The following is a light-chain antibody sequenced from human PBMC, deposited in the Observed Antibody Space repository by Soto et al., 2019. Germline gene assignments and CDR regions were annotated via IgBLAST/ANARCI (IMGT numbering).Light chain of an antibody. Sequence: DIQLTQSPSFLSASVGDRVTITCRASQDISDYLAWNQQRPGKAPKLLIYAASTLQSGVPSRFSGSGSGTEFSLTISSLQPEDFATYSCQQLNSYPLTFGGGTKVEIK. CDR3: QQLNSYPLT. V-gene: IGKV1-9*01. CDR1: QDISDY. J-gene: IGKJ4*01. CDR2: AAS.